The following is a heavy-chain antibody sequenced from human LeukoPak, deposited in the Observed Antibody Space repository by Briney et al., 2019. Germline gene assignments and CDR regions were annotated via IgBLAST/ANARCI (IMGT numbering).Heavy chain of an antibody. V-gene: IGHV3-30*18. Sequence: GGSLRLSCAASGFTFSDYGMHWVRQAPGKGLEWVAVIANDGRDKKYADSVRGRFTTSRDNSKNTVYLQMNSLRAEDTAVFYCGKDMKIKAAGYYFDYWGQGTLVTVSS. CDR1: GFTFSDYG. CDR2: IANDGRDK. D-gene: IGHD6-13*01. CDR3: GKDMKIKAAGYYFDY. J-gene: IGHJ4*02.